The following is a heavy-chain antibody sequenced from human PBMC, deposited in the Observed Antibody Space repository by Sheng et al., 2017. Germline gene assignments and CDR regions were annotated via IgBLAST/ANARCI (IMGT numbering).Heavy chain of an antibody. J-gene: IGHJ3*02. V-gene: IGHV4-34*01. CDR2: INHSGST. D-gene: IGHD2-2*01. Sequence: QVQLQQWGAGLLKPSETLSLTCAVYGGSFSGYYWSWIRQPPGKGLEWIGEINHSGSTNYNPSLKSRVTISVDTSKNQFSLKLSSVTAADTAVYYCARESGYCSSTSCYNDAFDIWGQGTMVTVSS. CDR3: ARESGYCSSTSCYNDAFDI. CDR1: GGSFSGYY.